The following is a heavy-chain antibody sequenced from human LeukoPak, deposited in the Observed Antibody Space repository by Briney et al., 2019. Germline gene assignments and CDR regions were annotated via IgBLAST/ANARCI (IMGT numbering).Heavy chain of an antibody. D-gene: IGHD3-3*01. Sequence: SETLSLTCAVYGGSFSGYYWSWIRQPPGKGLEWIGEINHSGSTNYNPSLKSRVTISVDTSKNQFSLKLSSVTAADTAVYYCARGSSRITIFGVVRSYYGMDVWGQGTTVTVSS. V-gene: IGHV4-34*01. CDR3: ARGSSRITIFGVVRSYYGMDV. CDR1: GGSFSGYY. J-gene: IGHJ6*02. CDR2: INHSGST.